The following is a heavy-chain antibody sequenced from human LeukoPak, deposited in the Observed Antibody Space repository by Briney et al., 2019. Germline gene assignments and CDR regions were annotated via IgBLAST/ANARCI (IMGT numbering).Heavy chain of an antibody. CDR3: ARANYYDSSGYYAPFDY. Sequence: PSETLSLTCTVSGGSISSSSYYWGWIRQPPGKGLEWIGSIYYSGSTNYNPSLKSRVTISVDTSKNQFSLKLSSVTAADTAVYYCARANYYDSSGYYAPFDYWGQGTLVTVSS. CDR1: GGSISSSSYY. V-gene: IGHV4-39*07. J-gene: IGHJ4*02. D-gene: IGHD3-22*01. CDR2: IYYSGST.